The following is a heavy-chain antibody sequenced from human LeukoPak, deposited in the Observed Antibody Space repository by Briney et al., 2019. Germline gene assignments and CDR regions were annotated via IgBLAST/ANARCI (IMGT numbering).Heavy chain of an antibody. J-gene: IGHJ4*02. CDR1: GFSFRSYW. V-gene: IGHV3-23*01. CDR2: ISGSGGKT. D-gene: IGHD3-22*01. CDR3: AKRDFYDSSGYSYFYYFDH. Sequence: PGGSLRLSCVASGFSFRSYWMNWVRQAPGKGLEWVSVISGSGGKTYYADSVKGRFTISRDNSKKTLFLQMNSLRAEDTAVYYCAKRDFYDSSGYSYFYYFDHWGQGTLVTVSS.